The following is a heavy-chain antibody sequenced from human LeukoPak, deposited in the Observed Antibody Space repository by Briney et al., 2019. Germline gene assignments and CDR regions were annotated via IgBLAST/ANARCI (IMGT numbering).Heavy chain of an antibody. CDR3: TSSYSGSYYYYYYMDV. D-gene: IGHD1-26*01. CDR1: GFTFSTHG. Sequence: QPGGSLRLSCAASGFTFSTHGMHWVRQAPGKGLEWVAFIRYDGSNKYYVDSVKGRFTISRDNSKNTLYLQMNSLKTEDTAVYYCTSSYSGSYYYYYYMDVWGKGTTVTISS. J-gene: IGHJ6*03. CDR2: IRYDGSNK. V-gene: IGHV3-30*02.